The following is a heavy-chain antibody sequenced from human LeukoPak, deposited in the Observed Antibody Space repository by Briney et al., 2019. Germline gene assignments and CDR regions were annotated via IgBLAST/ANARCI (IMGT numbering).Heavy chain of an antibody. D-gene: IGHD3-10*01. CDR1: GFTFSSYW. J-gene: IGHJ3*01. CDR3: ARVRGSGSYDAFDV. Sequence: GGSLRLSCAASGFTFSSYWMSWVRQAPGKGLEWVANIKQDGSEKYYVDSVKGRFTISRDNAKNSLYLQMNSLRAEDTAVYYCARVRGSGSYDAFDVWGQGTMVTVSS. V-gene: IGHV3-7*01. CDR2: IKQDGSEK.